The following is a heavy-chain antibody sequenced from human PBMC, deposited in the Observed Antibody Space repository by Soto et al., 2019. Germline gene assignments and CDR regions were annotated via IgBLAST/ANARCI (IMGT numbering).Heavy chain of an antibody. J-gene: IGHJ4*02. CDR2: ISSSSSYI. D-gene: IGHD3-10*01. V-gene: IGHV3-21*01. Sequence: PGGSLRLSCTGFGFTFGDYSIIWVRQAPGKGLEWVSSISSSSSYIYYADSVKGRFTISRDNAKNSLYLQMNSLRAEDTAVYYCARSPITMVRGGRVDYWGQGTLVTVSS. CDR3: ARSPITMVRGGRVDY. CDR1: GFTFGDYS.